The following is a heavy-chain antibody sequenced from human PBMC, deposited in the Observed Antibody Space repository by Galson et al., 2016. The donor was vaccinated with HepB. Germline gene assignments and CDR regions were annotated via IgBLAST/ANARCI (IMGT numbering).Heavy chain of an antibody. V-gene: IGHV3-30-3*01. CDR3: ARGIRNHLYSDS. J-gene: IGHJ4*02. D-gene: IGHD2-15*01. CDR2: ISFDETNK. Sequence: SLRLSCAASGFTFSRYAMHWVRQAPGKGLEWVAIISFDETNKYYADSVKGRFTISRDNSKNTLFLQMNSLRSEDTAVYYCARGIRNHLYSDSWGQGTLVTVSS. CDR1: GFTFSRYA.